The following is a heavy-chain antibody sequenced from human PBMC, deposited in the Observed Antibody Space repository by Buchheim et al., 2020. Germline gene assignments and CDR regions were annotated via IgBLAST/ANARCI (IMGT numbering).Heavy chain of an antibody. D-gene: IGHD4-17*01. CDR2: IQPDGSEK. CDR3: ARIRYGDYL. J-gene: IGHJ4*02. Sequence: EVQLVESGGGLVQPGGSLRLSCAASGFIFSNYWMQWVRQAPGKGLEWVANIQPDGSEKYYVDSVKSRFSISRDNAKNSLYLQMNGLGAEDTAVYYCARIRYGDYLWGQGTL. V-gene: IGHV3-7*01. CDR1: GFIFSNYW.